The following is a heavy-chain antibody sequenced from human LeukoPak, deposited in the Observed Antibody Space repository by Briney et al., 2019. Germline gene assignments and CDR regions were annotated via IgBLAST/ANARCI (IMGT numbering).Heavy chain of an antibody. D-gene: IGHD6-13*01. Sequence: PSETLSLTCTVSGGSISSSSYYWGWIRQPPGKGLEWIGSIYYSGSTYYNPSLKSRVTISVDTSKNQFSLKLSSVTAADTAVYYCAREHSSSSRVSDNWFDPWGQGTLVTVSS. V-gene: IGHV4-39*07. CDR1: GGSISSSSYY. CDR3: AREHSSSSRVSDNWFDP. CDR2: IYYSGST. J-gene: IGHJ5*02.